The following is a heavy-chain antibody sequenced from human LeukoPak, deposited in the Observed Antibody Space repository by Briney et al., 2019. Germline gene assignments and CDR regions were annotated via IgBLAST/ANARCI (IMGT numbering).Heavy chain of an antibody. Sequence: SETLSLTCAVCGGSFSGYYWSWIRQPPGKGLEWIGEINHSGSTNYNPSLKSRVTISVDTSKNQFSLKLSSVTAADTAVYYCARYQLLDWYFDLWGRGTLVTVSS. D-gene: IGHD2-2*01. CDR2: INHSGST. J-gene: IGHJ2*01. CDR1: GGSFSGYY. V-gene: IGHV4-34*01. CDR3: ARYQLLDWYFDL.